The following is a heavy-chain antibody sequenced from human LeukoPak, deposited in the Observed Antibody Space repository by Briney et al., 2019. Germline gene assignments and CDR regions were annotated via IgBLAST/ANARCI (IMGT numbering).Heavy chain of an antibody. Sequence: GGSLRLSCAASGFTFDDYAMHWVRQAPGKGLEWVSGISWNSGSIGYADSVKGRFTISRDNAKNSLYLQMNSLRAEDTALYYCAKDGAVATGTRGTDYWGQGTLVTVSS. J-gene: IGHJ4*02. CDR2: ISWNSGSI. CDR1: GFTFDDYA. CDR3: AKDGAVATGTRGTDY. D-gene: IGHD5-12*01. V-gene: IGHV3-9*01.